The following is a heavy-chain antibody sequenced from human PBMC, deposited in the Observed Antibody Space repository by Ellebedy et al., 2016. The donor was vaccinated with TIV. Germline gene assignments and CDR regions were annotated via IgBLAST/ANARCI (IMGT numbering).Heavy chain of an antibody. V-gene: IGHV3-7*03. CDR2: IKQDGGEI. Sequence: GGSLRLSCVASGFTFSDYWMSWVRQAPGKGLEWVANIKQDGGEIYYVDSVKGRFTISRDNAKNSLYLQMNGLRAKDTAVYYCARRYFDYWGQGTLVTVSS. CDR3: ARRYFDY. J-gene: IGHJ4*02. CDR1: GFTFSDYW.